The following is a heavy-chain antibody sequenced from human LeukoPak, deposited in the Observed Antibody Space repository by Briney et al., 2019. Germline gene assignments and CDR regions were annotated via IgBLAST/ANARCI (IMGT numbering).Heavy chain of an antibody. CDR2: ISLYDGNT. CDR1: GYTFTSYG. D-gene: IGHD6-19*01. J-gene: IGHJ4*02. V-gene: IGHV1-18*01. Sequence: GASVKVSCKASGYTFTSYGISWVRQAPGQGLDWMGWISLYDGNTKYAQKLQGRVTFTTDTSPSTAYMELRSLRSDDTAVYYCARDELWLVDYWGQGTLVTVSS. CDR3: ARDELWLVDY.